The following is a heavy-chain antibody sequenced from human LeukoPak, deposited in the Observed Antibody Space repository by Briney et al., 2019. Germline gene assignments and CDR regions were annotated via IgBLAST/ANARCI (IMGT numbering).Heavy chain of an antibody. Sequence: SETLSLTCTVSGGSISSYYWSWIRQPPGKGLEWIGYIYYSGSTNYNPSLKSRVTISVDTSKNQFSLKLSSVTAADTAVYYCARQTGYYYDSSGYYYVRREFDYWGQGTLVTVSS. CDR2: IYYSGST. CDR1: GGSISSYY. V-gene: IGHV4-59*08. D-gene: IGHD3-22*01. CDR3: ARQTGYYYDSSGYYYVRREFDY. J-gene: IGHJ4*02.